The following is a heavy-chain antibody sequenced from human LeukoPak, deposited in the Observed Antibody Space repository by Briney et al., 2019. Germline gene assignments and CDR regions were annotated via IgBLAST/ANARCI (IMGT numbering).Heavy chain of an antibody. CDR1: GGSISSSSYY. Sequence: SETLSLTCTVSGGSISSSSYYWGWLRQPPGKGLEWIGSIYYSGSTYYIPSLKSRVTISVDTSKNQFSLKLSSVTAADTAVYYCARLPHDYGDYNYGMDVWGQGTTVTVSS. J-gene: IGHJ6*02. CDR2: IYYSGST. CDR3: ARLPHDYGDYNYGMDV. D-gene: IGHD4-17*01. V-gene: IGHV4-39*07.